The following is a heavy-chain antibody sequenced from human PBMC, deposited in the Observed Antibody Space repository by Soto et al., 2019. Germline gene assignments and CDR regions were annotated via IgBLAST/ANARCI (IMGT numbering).Heavy chain of an antibody. V-gene: IGHV1-46*01. CDR1: GYTFTSYY. CDR2: INPSGGST. J-gene: IGHJ6*02. CDR3: ARAPYQRAQRYGMDV. Sequence: ASVKVSCKASGYTFTSYYMHWVRQAPGQGLEWMGIINPSGGSTSYAQKFQGRVTTTRDTSTSTVYMELSSLRSEDTAVYYCARAPYQRAQRYGMDVWGQGTTVTVSS. D-gene: IGHD2-2*01.